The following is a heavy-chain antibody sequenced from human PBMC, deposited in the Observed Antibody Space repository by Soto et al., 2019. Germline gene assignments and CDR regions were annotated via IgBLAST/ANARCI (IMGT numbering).Heavy chain of an antibody. CDR3: TTANDILTGYHYYYGMDV. CDR2: IKSKTDGGTT. J-gene: IGHJ6*02. Sequence: GGSLRLSCVASGFTFSSYSMNWVRQAPGKGLEWVGRIKSKTDGGTTDYAAPVKGRFTISRDDSKNTLYLQMNSLKTEDTAVYYCTTANDILTGYHYYYGMDVWGQGTTVTVSS. V-gene: IGHV3-15*07. D-gene: IGHD3-9*01. CDR1: GFTFSSYS.